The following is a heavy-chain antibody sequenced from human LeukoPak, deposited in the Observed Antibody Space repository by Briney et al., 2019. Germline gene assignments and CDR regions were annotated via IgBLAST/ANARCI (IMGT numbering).Heavy chain of an antibody. CDR1: GYTFTRYY. J-gene: IGHJ4*02. D-gene: IGHD3-22*01. CDR3: ARGPPMYSYGSSAYHYDYFDY. CDR2: INPSGGST. Sequence: ASVKVSCKASGYTFTRYYIHWLRQAPGQGLEWMGMINPSGGSTTYAQTFQGRVTMTRDMSTSTVYMELSSLRSDDTAIYYCARGPPMYSYGSSAYHYDYFDYWGQGTLVTVSS. V-gene: IGHV1-46*01.